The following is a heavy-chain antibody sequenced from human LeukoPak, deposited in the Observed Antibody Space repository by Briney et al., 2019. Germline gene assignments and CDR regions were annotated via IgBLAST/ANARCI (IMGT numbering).Heavy chain of an antibody. Sequence: SETLSLTCTVSGGSISSYYWSWIRQPPGKGLEWIGYIYYSGSTNYNPSLKSRVTISVDTSKNQFSLKLSSVTAADTAVYYCARDRSEGGHEFDYWGQGTLVTVSS. CDR3: ARDRSEGGHEFDY. J-gene: IGHJ4*02. CDR1: GGSISSYY. V-gene: IGHV4-59*01. CDR2: IYYSGST. D-gene: IGHD5-12*01.